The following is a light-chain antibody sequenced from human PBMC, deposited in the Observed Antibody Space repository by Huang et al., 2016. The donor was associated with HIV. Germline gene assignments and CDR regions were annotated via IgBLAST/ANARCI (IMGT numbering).Light chain of an antibody. Sequence: AIRMTQSPSSLSASTGDRVTITCRASQGISSYLAWYQQKPGKAPKLLMSGASTLQSGVPLRFSGSGFGTEFTLTIDGLQSEDLGTYHCQQYYIYPHAFGQGTKLKI. CDR1: QGISSY. V-gene: IGKV1-8*01. J-gene: IGKJ2*01. CDR2: GAS. CDR3: QQYYIYPHA.